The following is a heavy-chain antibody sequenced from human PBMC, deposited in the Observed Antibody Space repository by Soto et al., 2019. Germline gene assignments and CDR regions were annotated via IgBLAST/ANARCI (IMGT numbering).Heavy chain of an antibody. J-gene: IGHJ6*02. D-gene: IGHD4-17*01. CDR1: GYTFSNYY. Sequence: QVHLVQSGAEVKKPGASVTFPCKASGYTFSNYYMHWVRQAPGQGLEWVGIINPSGGGTTYAQNFQGRVTMTRDTSMSTVYMELNSLRSEDTAVYYCARGPKLTDFGDRGYYGMDVWGHGTTVTVSS. CDR3: ARGPKLTDFGDRGYYGMDV. V-gene: IGHV1-46*01. CDR2: INPSGGGT.